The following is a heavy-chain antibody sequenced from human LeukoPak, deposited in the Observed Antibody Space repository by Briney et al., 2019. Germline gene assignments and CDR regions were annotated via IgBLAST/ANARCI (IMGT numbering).Heavy chain of an antibody. CDR2: IIPLLEET. D-gene: IGHD3-10*01. J-gene: IGHJ5*02. Sequence: SVKVSCKASGDSFESLAITWVRQAPEQGLEWMGGIIPLLEETNYAQKFQGRVTITADESTNTAYMELSSLTSDDTAVYYCARDGLLMARGVRNGFDPWGQGTLVTVSS. CDR1: GDSFESLA. CDR3: ARDGLLMARGVRNGFDP. V-gene: IGHV1-69*13.